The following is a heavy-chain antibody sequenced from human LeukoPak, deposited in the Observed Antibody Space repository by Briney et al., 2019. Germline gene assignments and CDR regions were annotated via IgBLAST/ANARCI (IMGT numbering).Heavy chain of an antibody. J-gene: IGHJ3*01. CDR3: ARITDRTIFGEIMHGFDV. Sequence: SETLPLTCTVSGDSINNNNYYWGWIRQPPGEGLEWIGNIYYNGRTYYSPSLKSRGTISVDTSNNQFSLKLNSVTAADTAVYYCARITDRTIFGEIMHGFDVWGQGTPVTVSS. D-gene: IGHD3-3*01. V-gene: IGHV4-39*01. CDR1: GDSINNNNYY. CDR2: IYYNGRT.